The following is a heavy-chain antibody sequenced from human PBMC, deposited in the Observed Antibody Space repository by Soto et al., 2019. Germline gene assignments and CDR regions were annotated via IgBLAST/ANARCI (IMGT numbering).Heavy chain of an antibody. CDR2: ISYDGSNK. J-gene: IGHJ4*02. CDR3: AKDRRWLQISLDY. CDR1: GFTFSSYG. D-gene: IGHD5-12*01. V-gene: IGHV3-30*18. Sequence: QVQLVESGGGVVQPGRSLRLSCAASGFTFSSYGMHWVRQAPGKGLEWVAVISYDGSNKYYADSVKGRFTISRDNSKNTLYLQMNSLRAEDTAVYYCAKDRRWLQISLDYWGQGTLVTVSS.